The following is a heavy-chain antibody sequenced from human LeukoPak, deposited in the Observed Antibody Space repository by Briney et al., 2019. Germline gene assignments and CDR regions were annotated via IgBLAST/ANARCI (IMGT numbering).Heavy chain of an antibody. CDR1: GYTFTGYY. Sequence: ASVKVSCKASGYTFTGYYMHWVRQAPGQGLEWMGRINPNGGGTNYAQKFQGRVTMTRDTSISTAYMELSRLRSDDTAVYYCARSKFTYYYDSSGSLNWFDPWGQGTLVTVSS. D-gene: IGHD3-22*01. CDR3: ARSKFTYYYDSSGSLNWFDP. J-gene: IGHJ5*02. V-gene: IGHV1-2*06. CDR2: INPNGGGT.